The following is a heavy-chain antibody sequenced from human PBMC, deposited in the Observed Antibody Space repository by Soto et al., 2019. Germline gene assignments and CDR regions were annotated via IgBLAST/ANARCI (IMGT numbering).Heavy chain of an antibody. CDR3: AKDKGGYSNYWYFDL. CDR2: ISGSGGST. Sequence: EVQLLESGGGLVQPGGSLRLSCAASGFTFSSYAMSWVRQAPGKGLEWVSAISGSGGSTYYADSVKGRFTISRDNSKNTLYLQMNSLRAEDTAVYYCAKDKGGYSNYWYFDLWGRGTLVTVFS. V-gene: IGHV3-23*01. D-gene: IGHD5-18*01. J-gene: IGHJ2*01. CDR1: GFTFSSYA.